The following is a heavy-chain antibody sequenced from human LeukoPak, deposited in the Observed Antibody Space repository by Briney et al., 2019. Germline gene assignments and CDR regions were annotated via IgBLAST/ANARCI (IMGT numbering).Heavy chain of an antibody. CDR1: GDSMSSSAR. CDR3: ARRGYSGNEAYFAY. CDR2: IFHSVST. J-gene: IGHJ4*02. Sequence: SETLSLTCAVSGDSMSSSARWSWVRQPPGKGLEWTGEIFHSVSTNYNPSLRGRVTLSVDKSKNHFSLDLTSVTAADTAVYYCARRGYSGNEAYFAYWGQGTLVTVSS. D-gene: IGHD5-12*01. V-gene: IGHV4-4*02.